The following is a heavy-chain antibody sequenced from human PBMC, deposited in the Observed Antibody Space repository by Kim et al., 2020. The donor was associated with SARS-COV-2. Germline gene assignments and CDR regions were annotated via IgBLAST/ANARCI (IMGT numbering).Heavy chain of an antibody. D-gene: IGHD3-10*01. Sequence: GGSLRLSCAASGFTFSSYGMHWVRQAPGKGLEWVAVIWYDGSNKYYADSVTGRFTISRDNSKNTLYLQMNSLRAEDTAVYYCAKESYYGSGSPYYYYYGMDVWGQGTTVTVSS. CDR1: GFTFSSYG. CDR3: AKESYYGSGSPYYYYYGMDV. CDR2: IWYDGSNK. J-gene: IGHJ6*02. V-gene: IGHV3-33*06.